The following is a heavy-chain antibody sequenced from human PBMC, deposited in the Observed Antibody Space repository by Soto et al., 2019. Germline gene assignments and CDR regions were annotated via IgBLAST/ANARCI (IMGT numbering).Heavy chain of an antibody. Sequence: QVQLVQSGAEVMKPGSSVRVSCKASGGTFSSYAISWVRQAPGQGLEWMGGIIPIFDTANYAQKFQGRVTVTADKWTSTAYMELSSLRSEDTAVYYCARDQGPRGPYRGAFDIWGQGTMVTVSS. V-gene: IGHV1-69*06. CDR3: ARDQGPRGPYRGAFDI. CDR2: IIPIFDTA. J-gene: IGHJ3*02. CDR1: GGTFSSYA.